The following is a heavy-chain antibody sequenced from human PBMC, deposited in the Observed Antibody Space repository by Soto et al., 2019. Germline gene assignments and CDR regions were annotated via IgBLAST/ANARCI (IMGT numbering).Heavy chain of an antibody. Sequence: PSETLSLTCAVSGGSISSGGYSWSWIRQPPGKGLEWIGYIYYSGSTYYNPSLKSRVAISVDTSKNQFSLYLNSVTAADTAVYYCARWVEVSLDYFDSWGQGTPVTVS. D-gene: IGHD2-15*01. CDR2: IYYSGST. CDR3: ARWVEVSLDYFDS. V-gene: IGHV4-30-2*05. J-gene: IGHJ4*02. CDR1: GGSISSGGYS.